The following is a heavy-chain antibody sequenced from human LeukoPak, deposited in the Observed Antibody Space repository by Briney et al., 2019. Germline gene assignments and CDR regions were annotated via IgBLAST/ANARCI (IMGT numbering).Heavy chain of an antibody. J-gene: IGHJ4*02. Sequence: PGRSLRLSCAASGFTFDDCAMHWVRQAPGKGLEWVSGISWNSGSIGYADSVKGRFTISRDNAKNSLYLQMNSLRAEDTALYYCAKDRGYDSSGYYFDYWGQGTLVTVSS. CDR2: ISWNSGSI. CDR1: GFTFDDCA. D-gene: IGHD3-22*01. CDR3: AKDRGYDSSGYYFDY. V-gene: IGHV3-9*01.